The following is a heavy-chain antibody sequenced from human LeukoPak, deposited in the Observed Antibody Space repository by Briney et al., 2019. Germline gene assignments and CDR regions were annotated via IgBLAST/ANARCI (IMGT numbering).Heavy chain of an antibody. D-gene: IGHD3-10*01. J-gene: IGHJ4*02. CDR1: GFTFSSYG. Sequence: PGGSLRLSCAASGFTFSSYGMHWVRQAPGKGLEWVAFIWYDGSNKYYADSVKGRFTISRDNSKNSLYLQMDSLRADDTAVYYCVKPCYYSSGSLKWGEGTLVTVSS. CDR2: IWYDGSNK. V-gene: IGHV3-33*03. CDR3: VKPCYYSSGSLK.